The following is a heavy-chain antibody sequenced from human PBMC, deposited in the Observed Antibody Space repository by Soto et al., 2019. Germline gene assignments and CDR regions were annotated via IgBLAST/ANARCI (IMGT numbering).Heavy chain of an antibody. CDR3: ARAGRFGSYPQVFDY. CDR2: IYYSGST. Sequence: PSETLSLTCTVCGGSVSSGSYYWSWIRQPPGKGLEWIGYIYYSGSTNYNPSLKSRVTISVDTSKNQFSLKLSSVTAADTAVYYCARAGRFGSYPQVFDYWGQGTLVTVSS. J-gene: IGHJ4*02. D-gene: IGHD1-26*01. V-gene: IGHV4-61*01. CDR1: GGSVSSGSYY.